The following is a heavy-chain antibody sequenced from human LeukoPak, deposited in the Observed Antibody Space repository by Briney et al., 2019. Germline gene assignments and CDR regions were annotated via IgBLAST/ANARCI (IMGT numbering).Heavy chain of an antibody. V-gene: IGHV3-23*01. CDR3: AMVRGVIRYFDY. Sequence: GGSLRLSCAASGFTFSSYAMSWVRQAPGKGLEWVSAISGSGGSTYYADSVKGRFTISRDNSKNTLYLQMNSLRAEDTAVYYCAMVRGVIRYFDYWGQGALVTVSS. J-gene: IGHJ4*02. D-gene: IGHD3-10*01. CDR1: GFTFSSYA. CDR2: ISGSGGST.